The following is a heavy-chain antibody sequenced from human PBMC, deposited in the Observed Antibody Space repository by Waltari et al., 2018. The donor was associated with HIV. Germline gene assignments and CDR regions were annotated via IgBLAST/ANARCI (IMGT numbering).Heavy chain of an antibody. CDR2: IKQDGSEK. Sequence: EVQPVESGVGLVQPGGCLRLPCDPSGFPFSTYLMSWVRQAPGKGLEWLANIKQDGSEKCYADSVKGRFTVSRDNKKKSLYLQMSSLRAEDTAVYYCARDLKDYDFWSPVDVWGQGTTVTVSS. V-gene: IGHV3-7*01. CDR1: GFPFSTYL. CDR3: ARDLKDYDFWSPVDV. D-gene: IGHD3-3*01. J-gene: IGHJ6*02.